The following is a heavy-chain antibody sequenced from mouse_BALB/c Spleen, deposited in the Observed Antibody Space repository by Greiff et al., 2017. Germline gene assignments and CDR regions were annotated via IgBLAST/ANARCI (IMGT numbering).Heavy chain of an antibody. CDR1: GFTFSDYG. CDR3: ARDRRMDY. Sequence: EVQRVESGGGLVQPGGSRKLSCAASGFTFSDYGMAWVRQAPGKGPEWVAFISNLAYSIYYADTVTGRFTISRENAKNTLYLEMSSLRSEDTAMYYCARDRRMDYWGQGTSVTVSS. CDR2: ISNLAYSI. V-gene: IGHV5-15*02. J-gene: IGHJ4*01.